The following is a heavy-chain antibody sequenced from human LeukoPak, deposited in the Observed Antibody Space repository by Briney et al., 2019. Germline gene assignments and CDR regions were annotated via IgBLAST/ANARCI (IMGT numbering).Heavy chain of an antibody. J-gene: IGHJ4*02. Sequence: GGSLRLSCAASGFTFDDYAMHWVRQAPGKGLEWVSGISWNSGSIGYADSVKGRFTISRDNAKNSLYLQMNSLRAEDTALYYCAKDITYGSGFDYWGQGTLVTVSS. CDR3: AKDITYGSGFDY. V-gene: IGHV3-9*01. D-gene: IGHD3-10*01. CDR2: ISWNSGSI. CDR1: GFTFDDYA.